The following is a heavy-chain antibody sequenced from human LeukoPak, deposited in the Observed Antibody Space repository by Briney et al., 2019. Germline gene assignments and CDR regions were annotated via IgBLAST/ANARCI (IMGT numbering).Heavy chain of an antibody. D-gene: IGHD4-17*01. CDR1: GYTFIGYY. CDR3: ARGQPYGDYNYFDP. J-gene: IGHJ5*02. V-gene: IGHV1-2*06. Sequence: EASVKVSCKASGYTFIGYYIHWVRQAPGQGLEWMGRINPSTGGTNSAQKFQGRVTMTRDTSISTAYMELSRLTSDDTAIYYCARGQPYGDYNYFDPWGQGTLVTVSS. CDR2: INPSTGGT.